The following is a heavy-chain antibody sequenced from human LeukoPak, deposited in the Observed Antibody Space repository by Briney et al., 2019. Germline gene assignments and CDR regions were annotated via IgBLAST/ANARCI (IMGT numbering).Heavy chain of an antibody. D-gene: IGHD4-11*01. CDR2: INHSGST. Sequence: SETLSLTCAVYGGSFSGYYWSWIRQPPGKGLEWIGEINHSGSTNYNPSLKSRVTISVDTSKNQFSLKLSSVTAADTAVYYCARGRTTVTTGGYYYYYMDVWGKGTTVTVSS. V-gene: IGHV4-34*01. J-gene: IGHJ6*03. CDR1: GGSFSGYY. CDR3: ARGRTTVTTGGYYYYYMDV.